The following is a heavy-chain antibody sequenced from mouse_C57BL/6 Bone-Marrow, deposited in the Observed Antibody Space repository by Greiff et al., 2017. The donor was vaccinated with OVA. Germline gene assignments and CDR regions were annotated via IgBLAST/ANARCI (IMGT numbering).Heavy chain of an antibody. CDR3: TTWRFYSLYAMDY. V-gene: IGHV14-4*01. CDR1: GFNIKDDY. D-gene: IGHD2-3*01. J-gene: IGHJ4*01. CDR2: IDPENGDT. Sequence: EVQGVESGAELVRPGASVKLSCTASGFNIKDDYMHWVKQRPEQGLEWIGWIDPENGDTEYASKFQGKATITADTSSNTAYLQLSSLTSEDTAVYYCTTWRFYSLYAMDYWGQGTSVTVSS.